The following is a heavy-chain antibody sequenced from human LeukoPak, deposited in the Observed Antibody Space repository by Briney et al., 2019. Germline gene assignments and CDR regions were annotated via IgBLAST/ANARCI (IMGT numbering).Heavy chain of an antibody. V-gene: IGHV3-7*01. D-gene: IGHD1-1*01. Sequence: GGSLRLSCAASGFTFSSYWMSWVRQAPGKGLEWVANIKQDGSEKYYVDSVKGRFTISRDNAKNSLYLQMNSLRAEDTAVYYCASGFRGQLGYFDYWGQGTLVTVSS. CDR2: IKQDGSEK. CDR1: GFTFSSYW. CDR3: ASGFRGQLGYFDY. J-gene: IGHJ4*02.